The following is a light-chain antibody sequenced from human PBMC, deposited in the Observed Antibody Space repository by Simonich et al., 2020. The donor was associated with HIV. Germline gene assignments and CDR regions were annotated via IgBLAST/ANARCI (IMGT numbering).Light chain of an antibody. CDR3: MQALQTPFT. V-gene: IGKV2-28*01. CDR2: LGS. J-gene: IGKJ3*01. CDR1: QRLLHSNELNY. Sequence: DIVMTKFPPSLPVTPGDPASISCRSCQRLLHSNELNYLDWYMQKPGQSPQLLLYLGSNRASGVPDRFSGSGSGTDFTLKISRVEAEDVGVYYCMQALQTPFTFGPGTKVDIK.